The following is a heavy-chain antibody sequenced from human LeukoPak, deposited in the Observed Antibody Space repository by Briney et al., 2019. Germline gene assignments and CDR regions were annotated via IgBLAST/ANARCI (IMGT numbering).Heavy chain of an antibody. CDR3: ARDFRVTYGSGSYYPYYHYGMDV. Sequence: SETLSLTCTVSGGSISSSSYYWGWIRQPPGKGLEWIGSIYYSGSTYYNPSLKSRVTISVDTSKNQFSLKLSSETAADTAVYYCARDFRVTYGSGSYYPYYHYGMDVWGQGTTVTVSS. CDR1: GGSISSSSYY. J-gene: IGHJ6*02. CDR2: IYYSGST. V-gene: IGHV4-39*02. D-gene: IGHD3-10*01.